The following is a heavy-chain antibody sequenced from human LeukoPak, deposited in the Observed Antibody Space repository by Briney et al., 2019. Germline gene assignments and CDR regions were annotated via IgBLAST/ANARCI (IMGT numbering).Heavy chain of an antibody. CDR1: GYTFTNYD. V-gene: IGHV1-18*01. CDR2: ISAYNGNT. D-gene: IGHD1-26*01. J-gene: IGHJ6*03. Sequence: GASVKVSCKASGYTFTNYDISWVRQAPGQGLEWMGWISAYNGNTNYAQKLQGRVTMTTDTSTSTAYMELGSLRSDDTAVYYCARDHALIVGATIFYYYMDVWGQGTTVTVSS. CDR3: ARDHALIVGATIFYYYMDV.